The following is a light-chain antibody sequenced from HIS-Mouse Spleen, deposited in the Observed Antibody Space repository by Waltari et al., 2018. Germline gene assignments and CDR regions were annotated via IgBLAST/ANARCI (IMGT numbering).Light chain of an antibody. Sequence: QSALTQPPTPSGSTGPPVTISCTGTSRDVVGMKHVFWHQQHPGKAPKLMIYEVSKRPSGVPDRFSGSKSGNTASLTVSGLQAEDEADYYCSSYAGSNNSLYVFGTGTKVTVL. V-gene: IGLV2-8*01. J-gene: IGLJ1*01. CDR3: SSYAGSNNSLYV. CDR1: SRDVVGMKH. CDR2: EVS.